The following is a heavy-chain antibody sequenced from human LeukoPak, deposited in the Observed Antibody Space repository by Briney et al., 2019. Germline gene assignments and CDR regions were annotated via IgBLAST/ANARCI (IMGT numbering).Heavy chain of an antibody. V-gene: IGHV3-9*03. Sequence: PGGSLRLSCAASGFNFNDYAMHWVRQAPGKGLEWVSGISWNSGSLGYAGSVKGRFTVSRDNAKNSLYLQMNSLRAEDMALYYCVKGETAVAGGAFVYWGQGTLVTVSS. CDR1: GFNFNDYA. J-gene: IGHJ4*02. CDR3: VKGETAVAGGAFVY. CDR2: ISWNSGSL. D-gene: IGHD6-19*01.